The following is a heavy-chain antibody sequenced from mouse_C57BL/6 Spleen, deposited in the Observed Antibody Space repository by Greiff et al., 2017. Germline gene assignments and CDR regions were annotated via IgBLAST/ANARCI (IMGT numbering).Heavy chain of an antibody. Sequence: VQLQQPGAELVKPGASVKLSCKASGYTFTSYWMHWVKQRPGQGLEWIGMIHPNSGSTNYNEKFKSKATLTVEKSSSTAYLQLSSLTSEGSAVYYCARSGILPVDYWGQGTTLTVSS. V-gene: IGHV1-64*01. CDR3: ARSGILPVDY. CDR1: GYTFTSYW. CDR2: IHPNSGST. J-gene: IGHJ2*01. D-gene: IGHD1-1*01.